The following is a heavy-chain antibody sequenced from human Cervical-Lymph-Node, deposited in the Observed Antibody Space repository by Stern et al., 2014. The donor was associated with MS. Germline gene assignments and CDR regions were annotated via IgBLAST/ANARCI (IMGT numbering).Heavy chain of an antibody. D-gene: IGHD3-3*01. CDR3: ARDLASEFYDFWDY. J-gene: IGHJ4*02. V-gene: IGHV3-30*04. Sequence: VQLVESGGGVVQPGRSLRLSCTASGFTFSTYAMHWVRQAPGKGLEWVAVISDDGKDNKYADSVMGRFTISRDNSKNTLYLQMNSLRAEDTAVYYCARDLASEFYDFWDYWGQGTLVTVSS. CDR1: GFTFSTYA. CDR2: ISDDGKDN.